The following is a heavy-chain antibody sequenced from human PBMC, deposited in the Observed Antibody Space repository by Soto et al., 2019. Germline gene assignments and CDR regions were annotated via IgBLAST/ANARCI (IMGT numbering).Heavy chain of an antibody. CDR2: TYYSGST. Sequence: PSETLSLTCTVSGGSLSSGSYYWSWIRQPPGKGLEWIGYTYYSGSTTYNPSLKSRVTISVDTSKNQFSLNLTSVTAADTAMYYCVRDVKFGETWSSGFGYWGQGTPVTVSS. D-gene: IGHD2-8*02. J-gene: IGHJ4*02. CDR3: VRDVKFGETWSSGFGY. CDR1: GGSLSSGSYY. V-gene: IGHV4-61*01.